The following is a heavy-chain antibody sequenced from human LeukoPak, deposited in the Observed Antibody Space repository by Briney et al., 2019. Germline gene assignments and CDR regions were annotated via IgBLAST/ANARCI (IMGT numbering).Heavy chain of an antibody. D-gene: IGHD1-1*01. V-gene: IGHV3-21*01. J-gene: IGHJ3*02. CDR1: GFTFSSYS. Sequence: PGGSLRLSCAASGFTFSSYSMNWVRQAPGKGLEWVSSISSSSSYIYYADSVKGRFTISRDNAKNSLYLQMNSLRAEDTAVYYCAHLARPASVPYAFDIWGQGTMVTVSS. CDR3: AHLARPASVPYAFDI. CDR2: ISSSSSYI.